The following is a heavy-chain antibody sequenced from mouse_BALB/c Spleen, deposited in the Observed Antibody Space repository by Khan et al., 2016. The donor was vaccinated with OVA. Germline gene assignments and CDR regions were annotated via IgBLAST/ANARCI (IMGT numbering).Heavy chain of an antibody. D-gene: IGHD2-3*01. CDR3: ARDGSRYNYAMDY. CDR1: GYSITSDYA. CDR2: INYSGST. J-gene: IGHJ4*01. V-gene: IGHV3-2*02. Sequence: EVQLQESGPGLVNPSQSLSLTCSVTGYSITSDYAWNWIRQFPGNKLEWMGYINYSGSTNYNPALKSRISTTRDTSNNQFFLQLNSVTTEDTATYYCARDGSRYNYAMDYWGQGTSVTVSS.